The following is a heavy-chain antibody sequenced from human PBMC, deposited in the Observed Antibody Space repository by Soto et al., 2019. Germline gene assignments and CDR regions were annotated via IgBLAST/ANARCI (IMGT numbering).Heavy chain of an antibody. CDR3: AKTVRSSSLPYYFDY. V-gene: IGHV3-23*01. D-gene: IGHD6-6*01. CDR2: ISGSGGST. CDR1: GFTFSSYA. Sequence: GGSLRLSCAASGFTFSSYAMSWVRQAPGKGLEWVSAISGSGGSTYYADSVKGRFTISRDNSKNTLYLQMNSLRAEDTAVYYCAKTVRSSSLPYYFDYWGQGTLVTVPQ. J-gene: IGHJ4*02.